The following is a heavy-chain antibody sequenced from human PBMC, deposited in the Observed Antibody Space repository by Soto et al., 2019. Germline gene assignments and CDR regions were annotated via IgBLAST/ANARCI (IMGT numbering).Heavy chain of an antibody. CDR3: AKTNTHHYYDSSSSPDAFHI. D-gene: IGHD3-22*01. CDR2: ISYDGGNK. Sequence: GGSLSLSCAASGFTFSSYGRHWVRQAPGKGLEWVAVISYDGGNKYYADSVKGRFTISRDNSKDTLYLQMNSLRPEDTAVYYCAKTNTHHYYDSSSSPDAFHIWGQGTMVTVSS. J-gene: IGHJ3*02. CDR1: GFTFSSYG. V-gene: IGHV3-30*18.